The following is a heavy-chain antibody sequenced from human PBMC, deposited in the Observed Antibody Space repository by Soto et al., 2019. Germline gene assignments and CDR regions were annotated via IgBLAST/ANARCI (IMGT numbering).Heavy chain of an antibody. V-gene: IGHV4-34*01. CDR3: ALSYSYGYDY. J-gene: IGHJ4*02. CDR2: INHSGST. Sequence: QVQLQQWGAGLLKPSETLSLTCAVYGGSFSGYYWSWIRQPPGKGLEWIGEINHSGSTNYNPSLKRRVTISVDTSKNQFSLKLSSVTAADTAVYYCALSYSYGYDYWGQGTLVTVSS. CDR1: GGSFSGYY. D-gene: IGHD5-18*01.